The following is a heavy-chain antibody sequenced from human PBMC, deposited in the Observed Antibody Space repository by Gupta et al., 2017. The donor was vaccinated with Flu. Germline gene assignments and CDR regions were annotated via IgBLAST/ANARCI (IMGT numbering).Heavy chain of an antibody. J-gene: IGHJ3*02. CDR1: GYSINSYA. V-gene: IGHV7-4-1*02. CDR2: INTNTGNP. CDR3: AILTYAYDANAMDAFDM. Sequence: QVPLVQSGSEFKKPGASVTVSCKASGYSINSYAMNWVRQAPAQGLEWMGWINTNTGNPAYAQGFKGRFVFSLDTSVSTAYLHISDLKAEDTALYYCAILTYAYDANAMDAFDMWGQGTMVTVSS. D-gene: IGHD2-2*01.